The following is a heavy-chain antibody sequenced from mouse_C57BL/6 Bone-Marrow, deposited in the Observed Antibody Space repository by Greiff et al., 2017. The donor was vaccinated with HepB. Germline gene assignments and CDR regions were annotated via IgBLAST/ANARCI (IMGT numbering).Heavy chain of an antibody. Sequence: VQLQQSGPELVKPGASVKIPCKASGYTFTDYNMDWVKQSHGKSLEWIGDINPNNGGTIYNQKFKGKATLTVDKSSSTAYMELRSLTSEDTAVYYCARYPFYYYGKGDWYFDVWGTGTTVTVSS. J-gene: IGHJ1*03. V-gene: IGHV1-18*01. D-gene: IGHD1-1*01. CDR2: INPNNGGT. CDR3: ARYPFYYYGKGDWYFDV. CDR1: GYTFTDYN.